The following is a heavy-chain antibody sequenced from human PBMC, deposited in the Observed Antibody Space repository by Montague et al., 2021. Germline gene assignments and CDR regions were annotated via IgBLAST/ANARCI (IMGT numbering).Heavy chain of an antibody. CDR1: GDSINTYY. J-gene: IGHJ6*03. D-gene: IGHD1-26*01. Sequence: SETLSLTCSVFGDSINTYYWSWIRQPAGKGLEWIGRLSNGGSTNSNPSLKSRVSISVDTSKNQFSLKLSSVTAADTAVYFCARDTVGASGYFYYYYMDVWGRGTTVTVSS. CDR3: ARDTVGASGYFYYYYMDV. V-gene: IGHV4-4*07. CDR2: LSNGGST.